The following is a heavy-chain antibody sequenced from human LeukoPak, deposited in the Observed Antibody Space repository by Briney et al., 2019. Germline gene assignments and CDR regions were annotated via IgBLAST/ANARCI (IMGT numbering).Heavy chain of an antibody. D-gene: IGHD3-22*01. CDR3: ARGYDDAKGDSKPFDI. J-gene: IGHJ3*02. CDR2: ITNNGST. V-gene: IGHV4-59*01. CDR1: GCSFSSSY. Sequence: PSETLSLSCAASGCSFSSSYWNWIRQAPGRGLEWIWHITNNGSTNYKPSVKSRVSISVDKSKNKVSLQLTFLTAADTAVYYCARGYDDAKGDSKPFDIWGQGTMVTVSS.